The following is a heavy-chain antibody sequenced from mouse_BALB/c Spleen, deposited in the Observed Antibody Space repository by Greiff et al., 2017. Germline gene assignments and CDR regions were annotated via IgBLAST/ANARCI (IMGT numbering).Heavy chain of an antibody. CDR3: ARYEGYRYDEGYYFDY. CDR1: GDSITSGY. J-gene: IGHJ2*01. D-gene: IGHD2-14*01. Sequence: EVKLMESGPSLVKPSQTLSLTCSVTGDSITSGYWNWIRKFPGNKLEYMGYISYSGSTYYNPSLKSRISITRDTSKNQYYLQLNSVTTEDTATYYCARYEGYRYDEGYYFDYWGQGTTLTVSS. CDR2: ISYSGST. V-gene: IGHV3-8*02.